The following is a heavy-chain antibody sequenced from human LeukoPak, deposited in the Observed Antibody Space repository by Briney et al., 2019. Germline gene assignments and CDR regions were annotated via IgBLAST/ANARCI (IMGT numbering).Heavy chain of an antibody. Sequence: GASVKVSCKASGYTFIDYYIHWVRQAPGQGLEWMGRISAYNGNTNYAQKLQGRVTMTTDTSTSTAYMELRSLRSDDTAVHYCARETARIAVAGTGSDYWGQGTLVTVSS. V-gene: IGHV1-18*01. J-gene: IGHJ4*02. D-gene: IGHD6-19*01. CDR2: ISAYNGNT. CDR1: GYTFIDYY. CDR3: ARETARIAVAGTGSDY.